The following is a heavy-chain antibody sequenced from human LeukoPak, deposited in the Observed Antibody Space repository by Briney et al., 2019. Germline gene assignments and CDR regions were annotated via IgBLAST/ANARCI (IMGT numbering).Heavy chain of an antibody. CDR1: GFTFSSYA. D-gene: IGHD3-22*01. CDR2: ITGSAGST. J-gene: IGHJ4*02. V-gene: IGHV3-23*01. CDR3: AKSSYYDSSGYYREYYFDY. Sequence: GGSLRLSCAASGFTFSSYAMSWVRQAPGKGLEWVSGITGSAGSTHYADSVKGRFTISRGNTKNTLYLQMNSLRAEDTAIYYCAKSSYYDSSGYYREYYFDYWGQGTLVTVSS.